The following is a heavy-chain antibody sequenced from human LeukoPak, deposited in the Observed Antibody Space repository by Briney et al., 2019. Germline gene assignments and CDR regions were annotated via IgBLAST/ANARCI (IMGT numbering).Heavy chain of an antibody. V-gene: IGHV3-30*04. CDR1: GFTFSSYA. Sequence: GGSLRLSCAASGFTFSSYAMHWVRQAPGKGLEWVAVISYDGSNKYYADSVKGRFTISRDNSKNTLYLQMNSLRAEDTAVYYCAKDILVKNYGGKGSWGQGTLVTVSS. J-gene: IGHJ5*02. CDR2: ISYDGSNK. CDR3: AKDILVKNYGGKGS. D-gene: IGHD4-23*01.